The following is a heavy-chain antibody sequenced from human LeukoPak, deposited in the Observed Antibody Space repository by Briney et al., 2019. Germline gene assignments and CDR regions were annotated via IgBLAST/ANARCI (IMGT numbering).Heavy chain of an antibody. Sequence: SETLSLTCAVYGGSFSGYYWSWIRQPPGKGLEWIGYIYYSGSTNYSPSLKSRVTISVDTSKNQSSLKLSSVTAADTAVYYCARSNWNYGPDFDYWGQGTLVTVSS. D-gene: IGHD1-7*01. CDR1: GGSFSGYY. J-gene: IGHJ4*02. V-gene: IGHV4-59*01. CDR3: ARSNWNYGPDFDY. CDR2: IYYSGST.